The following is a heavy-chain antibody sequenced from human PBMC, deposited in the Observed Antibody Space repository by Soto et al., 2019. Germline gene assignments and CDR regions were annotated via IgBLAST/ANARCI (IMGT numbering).Heavy chain of an antibody. J-gene: IGHJ4*02. CDR3: ARDESD. Sequence: ASVKVSCKASGYTFTKYSIHWVRQAPGQGLEWMGWIYAGNGDRKYSQKFQGRLTLTMDTSASTVYMELSSLKSEDTAVYFCARDESDWGQGTMVTV. CDR2: IYAGNGDR. V-gene: IGHV1-3*01. CDR1: GYTFTKYS.